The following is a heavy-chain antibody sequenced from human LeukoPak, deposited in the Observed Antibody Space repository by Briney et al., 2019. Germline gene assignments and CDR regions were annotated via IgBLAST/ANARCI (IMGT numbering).Heavy chain of an antibody. CDR3: ARGPAGYN. V-gene: IGHV3-53*01. CDR1: GFTVSSNH. CDR2: IYSGGST. J-gene: IGHJ4*02. D-gene: IGHD1-1*01. Sequence: GGSLRLSCAASGFTVSSNHMSWVRQAPGKGLEWVSVIYSGGSTDYADSVKGRFTISRDNLKNTLYLQMNSLRAEDTAVYYSARGPAGYNWGQGTLVTFSS.